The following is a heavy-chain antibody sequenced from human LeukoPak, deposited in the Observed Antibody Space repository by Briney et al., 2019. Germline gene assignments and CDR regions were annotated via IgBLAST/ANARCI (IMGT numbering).Heavy chain of an antibody. CDR1: GGSISSYY. D-gene: IGHD5-18*01. V-gene: IGHV4-4*07. CDR3: ARRLRIHGGQLWLEGAFDI. J-gene: IGHJ3*02. CDR2: IYTSGST. Sequence: SETLSLTCTVSGGSISSYYWSWIRQPAGKGLEWIGRIYTSGSTNYNPSLKSRVTMSVDTSKNQFSLKLSSVTAADTAVYYCARRLRIHGGQLWLEGAFDIWGQGTMVTVSS.